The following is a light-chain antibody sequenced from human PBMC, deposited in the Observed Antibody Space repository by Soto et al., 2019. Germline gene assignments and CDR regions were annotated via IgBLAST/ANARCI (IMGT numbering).Light chain of an antibody. CDR1: HSVNSH. CDR2: GAS. V-gene: IGKV3-15*01. J-gene: IGKJ5*01. CDR3: QQYKNWPL. Sequence: EIVMTHSPATLSVSPWERVTLSCRTSHSVNSHVAWYQQKPGQAPRLLLYGASTRATGIPVRFSGSGFGTEFTLTISSLQSEDFAVYYCQQYKNWPLFGQGTRLEIK.